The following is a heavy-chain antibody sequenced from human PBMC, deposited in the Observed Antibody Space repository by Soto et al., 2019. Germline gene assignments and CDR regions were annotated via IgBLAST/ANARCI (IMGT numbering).Heavy chain of an antibody. J-gene: IGHJ4*02. V-gene: IGHV4-39*07. CDR3: ARDSGNDYGDYYFDY. Sequence: SETLSLTCSVSNGSVSSPLSYWGWIRQPPGKRPQWIGVIYFSGITSYNPSLKSRVTISVDTSNNQFSLELSSVTAADTAVYYCARDSGNDYGDYYFDYWGQGTLVTVSS. CDR2: IYFSGIT. CDR1: NGSVSSPLSY. D-gene: IGHD4-17*01.